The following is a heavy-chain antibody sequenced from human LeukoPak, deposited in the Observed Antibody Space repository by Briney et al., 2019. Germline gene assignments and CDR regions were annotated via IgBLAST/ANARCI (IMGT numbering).Heavy chain of an antibody. CDR3: ARDSVMIYRYFDL. D-gene: IGHD3/OR15-3a*01. Sequence: PSQTLSLTCAISGDSVSTNSAAWNWIRQSPSRGLEWLGRAYYRSKWYSDYAVSVKSRIIINPDTSKNQFSLQLNSVTPEDTAVYYCARDSVMIYRYFDLWGRGTLVTVSS. J-gene: IGHJ2*01. CDR2: AYYRSKWYS. CDR1: GDSVSTNSAA. V-gene: IGHV6-1*01.